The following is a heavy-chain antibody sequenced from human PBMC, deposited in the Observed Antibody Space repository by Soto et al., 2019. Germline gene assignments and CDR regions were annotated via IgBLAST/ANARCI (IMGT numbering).Heavy chain of an antibody. CDR1: GFTVSSNY. Sequence: PASGFTVSSNYMSWVRQAPGKGLEWVSVIYSGGSTYYADSVKGRFTISRDNSKNTLYLQMNSLRAEDTAVYHCARMGDSSGYSGWFDPWGQGTLVTVSS. V-gene: IGHV3-66*01. CDR2: IYSGGST. J-gene: IGHJ5*02. CDR3: ARMGDSSGYSGWFDP. D-gene: IGHD3-22*01.